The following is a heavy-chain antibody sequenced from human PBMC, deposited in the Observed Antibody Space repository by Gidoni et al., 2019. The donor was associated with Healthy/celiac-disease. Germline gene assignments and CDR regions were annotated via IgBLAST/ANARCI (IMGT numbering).Heavy chain of an antibody. CDR3: ARGPECSGGSCYSPTHGWFDP. CDR1: GGSFSGYY. Sequence: LQQWGAGLLKPSETLSLTCAVYGGSFSGYYWSWIRQPPGKGLEWIGEINHSGSTNYNPSLKSRVTISVDTSKNQFSLKLSSVTAADTAVYYCARGPECSGGSCYSPTHGWFDPWGQGTLVTVSS. V-gene: IGHV4-34*01. CDR2: INHSGST. J-gene: IGHJ5*02. D-gene: IGHD2-15*01.